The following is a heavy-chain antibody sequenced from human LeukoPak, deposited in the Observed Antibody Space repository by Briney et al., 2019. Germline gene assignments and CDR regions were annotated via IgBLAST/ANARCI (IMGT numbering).Heavy chain of an antibody. D-gene: IGHD3-22*01. CDR3: AKDRDYYDSSGYWFYYYGMDV. V-gene: IGHV3-23*01. Sequence: GGSLRLSCAASGFTFSSYAMSWVRQAPGKGLEWVSAISGSGGSTYYADSVKGRFTISRDNSKNTLYLQMNSLRAEDTAVYYCAKDRDYYDSSGYWFYYYGMDVWGQGTTVTVSS. J-gene: IGHJ6*02. CDR2: ISGSGGST. CDR1: GFTFSSYA.